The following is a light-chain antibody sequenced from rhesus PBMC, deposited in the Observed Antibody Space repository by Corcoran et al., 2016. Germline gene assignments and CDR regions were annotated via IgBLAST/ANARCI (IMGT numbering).Light chain of an antibody. CDR2: KAS. CDR3: LQYSSSPYS. J-gene: IGKJ2*01. CDR1: QSISSW. V-gene: IGKV1-22*01. Sequence: DIQMTQSPSSLSASVGDTVTITCRASQSISSWLDWYQQKPGKAPKLLIYKASSLQSGVPSRFSGNGSGTEFTLTISSLQPEDFASYYCLQYSSSPYSFGQGTKVGIK.